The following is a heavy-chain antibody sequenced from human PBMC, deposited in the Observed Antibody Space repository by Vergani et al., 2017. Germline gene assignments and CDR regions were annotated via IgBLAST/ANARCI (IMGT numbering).Heavy chain of an antibody. D-gene: IGHD2-21*02. Sequence: QVQLVESGGGVVQPGGSLRLACAASGFSFRSNGMHWVRQAPGKGLEWVAFIRYDGGKTYYVDSVKGRFTISRDNSKNTVFPQMNRLRAEDTAVYYCAKMGSVVVTEVAYYFDYWGQGTLVTVSS. CDR3: AKMGSVVVTEVAYYFDY. V-gene: IGHV3-30*02. CDR2: IRYDGGKT. CDR1: GFSFRSNG. J-gene: IGHJ4*02.